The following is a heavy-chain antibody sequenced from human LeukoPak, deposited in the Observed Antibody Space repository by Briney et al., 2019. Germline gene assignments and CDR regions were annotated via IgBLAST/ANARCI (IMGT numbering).Heavy chain of an antibody. V-gene: IGHV3-30*18. D-gene: IGHD3-10*01. CDR2: ISYDGSNK. CDR1: GFTFSSYG. Sequence: PGGSLRLSCAASGFTFSSYGMHWVRQAPGKGLEWVAVISYDGSNKYYADSVKGRFTISRDNSKNTLYLQMNSLRAEDTAVYYCAKDGGSGSYFRYYFDYWGQGTLVTVSS. CDR3: AKDGGSGSYFRYYFDY. J-gene: IGHJ4*02.